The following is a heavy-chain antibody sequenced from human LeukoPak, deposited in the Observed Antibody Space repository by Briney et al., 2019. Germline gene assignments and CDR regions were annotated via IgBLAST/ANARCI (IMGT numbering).Heavy chain of an antibody. CDR3: STTYYYDSSEGY. V-gene: IGHV3-15*07. J-gene: IGHJ4*02. Sequence: PGGSLRLSCAASGFTFSNAWMNWVRQAPGKGLEWVGRIKSKTDGGTTDYAAPVKGRFTISRDDSRNTLYLQMNSLKTEDTAVYYCSTTYYYDSSEGYWGQGTLVTVSS. CDR1: GFTFSNAW. D-gene: IGHD3-22*01. CDR2: IKSKTDGGTT.